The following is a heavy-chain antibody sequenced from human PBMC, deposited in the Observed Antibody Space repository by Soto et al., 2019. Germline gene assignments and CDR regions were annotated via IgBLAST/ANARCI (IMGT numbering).Heavy chain of an antibody. CDR3: ATHDSDYPRADYSYGMDV. J-gene: IGHJ6*02. CDR2: SIPIFGTA. Sequence: QVQLVQSGAEVKKPGSSVKVSCKASGGTFSRYAISWVRQARGQGLEWMGGSIPIFGTAKFAQKFQCRVTITADESTRTAYMELSSLRSEDTAVYYCATHDSDYPRADYSYGMDVWGQGTTVTVSS. CDR1: GGTFSRYA. V-gene: IGHV1-69*01. D-gene: IGHD4-4*01.